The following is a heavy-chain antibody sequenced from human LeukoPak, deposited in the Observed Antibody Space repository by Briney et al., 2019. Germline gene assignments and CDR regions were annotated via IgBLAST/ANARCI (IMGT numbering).Heavy chain of an antibody. CDR2: IYYSGST. CDR1: GGSISSYY. CDR3: ARETYCSGGSCYSGWFDP. D-gene: IGHD2-15*01. J-gene: IGHJ5*02. V-gene: IGHV4-59*01. Sequence: SETLSLTCTVSGGSISSYYWSWIRQPPGKGLEWIGYIYYSGSTNYNPSPKTRVTISVDTSKNQFSLKLSSVTAADTAVYYCARETYCSGGSCYSGWFDPWGQGTLVTVSS.